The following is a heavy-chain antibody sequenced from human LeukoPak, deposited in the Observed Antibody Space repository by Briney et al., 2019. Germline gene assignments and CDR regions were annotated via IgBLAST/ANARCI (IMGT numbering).Heavy chain of an antibody. D-gene: IGHD2-2*01. J-gene: IGHJ4*02. CDR3: AKGYCSSTSCLKTD. Sequence: PGGSLRLSCAASGFTFRSYAMHWVRQAPGKGLEWVAVISYDAINKYYADSVKGRFTISRDNSKSTLYLQMNSLRAEDTAVYYCAKGYCSSTSCLKTDWGQGALVTVSS. CDR1: GFTFRSYA. V-gene: IGHV3-30*18. CDR2: ISYDAINK.